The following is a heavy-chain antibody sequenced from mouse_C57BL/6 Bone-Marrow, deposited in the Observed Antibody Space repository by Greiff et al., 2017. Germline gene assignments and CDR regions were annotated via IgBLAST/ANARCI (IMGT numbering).Heavy chain of an antibody. V-gene: IGHV1-64*01. CDR2: IHPNSGST. CDR3: ARGGGTVDY. D-gene: IGHD1-1*02. CDR1: GYTFTSYW. J-gene: IGHJ2*01. Sequence: QVQLKESGAELVKPGASVKLSCKASGYTFTSYWMHWVKQRPGQGLEWIGMIHPNSGSTNYNEKFKSKATLTVDKSSSTAYMQLSSLTSEDSAVYCCARGGGTVDYWGQGTTLTVSS.